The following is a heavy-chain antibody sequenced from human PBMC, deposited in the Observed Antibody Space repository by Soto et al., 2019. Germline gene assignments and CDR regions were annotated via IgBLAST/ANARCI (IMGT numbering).Heavy chain of an antibody. Sequence: QVQLVESGGGLVKPGGSLRLSCAASGFTFSDYYMSWIRQAPGKGLEWVSYISSSSSYTNYADSVKGRFTISRDNAKISLYLQMNSLRAEDAAVYYCARAGIAARTYNWFDPWGQGTLVTVSS. V-gene: IGHV3-11*06. D-gene: IGHD6-6*01. CDR1: GFTFSDYY. CDR2: ISSSSSYT. J-gene: IGHJ5*02. CDR3: ARAGIAARTYNWFDP.